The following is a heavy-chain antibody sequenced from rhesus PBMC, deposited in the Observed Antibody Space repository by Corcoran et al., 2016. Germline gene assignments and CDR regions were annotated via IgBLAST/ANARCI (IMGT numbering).Heavy chain of an antibody. D-gene: IGHD3-3*01. Sequence: QVQLQESGPGLLKPSETLSLTCAVPGGSISGYYWNWIRQPPGGGLEWIGYIGGSSGITYYPPSLKSRLTFSTDPSKSQFSLKLSSVTAADTAVYYCARFTGYYPNFDSWGQGVLVTVSS. J-gene: IGHJ4*01. V-gene: IGHV4-165*02. CDR3: ARFTGYYPNFDS. CDR2: IGGSSGIT. CDR1: GGSISGYY.